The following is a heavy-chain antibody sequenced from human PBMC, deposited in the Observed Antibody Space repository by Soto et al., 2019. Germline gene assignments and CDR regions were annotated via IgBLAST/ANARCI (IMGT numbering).Heavy chain of an antibody. CDR2: IIPIFGTA. Sequence: QVQLVQSGAEVKKPGSSVTVSCKASGGTFSSYTISWVRQAPGQGLEWMGGIIPIFGTANYAQKFQGRVTXXXXXXXXXXXXXXXXXXXXXXXXXXXAXXXXXXXQLWYFDLWGRGTLVTVSS. CDR1: GGTFSSYT. V-gene: IGHV1-69*05. J-gene: IGHJ2*01. CDR3: AXXXXXXXQLWYFDL.